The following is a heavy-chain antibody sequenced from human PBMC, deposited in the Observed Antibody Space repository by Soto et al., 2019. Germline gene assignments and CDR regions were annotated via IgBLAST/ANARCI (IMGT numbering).Heavy chain of an antibody. Sequence: SETLSLTCTVSGGSISSYYWSWIRQPPGKGLEWIGYIYYSGSTNYNPSLKSRVTISVDTSKNQFSLKLSSVTAADTAVYYCAGPMITFGGAFDIWGQGTMVTVSS. CDR1: GGSISSYY. CDR3: AGPMITFGGAFDI. CDR2: IYYSGST. J-gene: IGHJ3*02. V-gene: IGHV4-59*01. D-gene: IGHD3-16*01.